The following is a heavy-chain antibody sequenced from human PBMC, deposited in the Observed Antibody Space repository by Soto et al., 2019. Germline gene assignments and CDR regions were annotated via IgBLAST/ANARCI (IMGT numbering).Heavy chain of an antibody. Sequence: QVQLQQWGAGLLKPSETLSLTCAVYGGSFSGYYWSWIRQPPGKGLEWIGEINHSGSTNYNPSLKSRVTIAVDTSKNQFSLKLSSVTAADTAVYYCARRPPPYDYIWGSYRYTQLSYFDYWGQGTLVTVSS. D-gene: IGHD3-16*02. CDR1: GGSFSGYY. V-gene: IGHV4-34*01. CDR3: ARRPPPYDYIWGSYRYTQLSYFDY. J-gene: IGHJ4*02. CDR2: INHSGST.